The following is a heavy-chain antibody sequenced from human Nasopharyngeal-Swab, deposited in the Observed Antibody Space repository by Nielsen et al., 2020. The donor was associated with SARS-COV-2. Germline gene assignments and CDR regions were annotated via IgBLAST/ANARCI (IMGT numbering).Heavy chain of an antibody. CDR3: AKDHYYGSGGYKKSYYGMDV. D-gene: IGHD3-10*01. Sequence: VRQAPGKGLEWVAVISYDGSNKYYADSVKGRFTISRDNSKNTLYLQMNSLRAEDTAVYYCAKDHYYGSGGYKKSYYGMDVWGQGTTVTVSS. V-gene: IGHV3-30*18. J-gene: IGHJ6*02. CDR2: ISYDGSNK.